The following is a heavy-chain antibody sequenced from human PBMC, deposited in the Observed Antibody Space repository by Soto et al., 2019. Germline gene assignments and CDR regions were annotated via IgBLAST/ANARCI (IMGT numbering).Heavy chain of an antibody. Sequence: QVRLQESGPGLVKPSETLSLTCTVSGVSVRGHYWSWIRQPPGKALEWIGYVFRDGTTNYNPSLWSRLSMSVDMSKNPFSLNMTSVTAADPALYYCARLPGGGDAYNHLDFWGQGTLVTVSS. CDR2: VFRDGTT. V-gene: IGHV4-59*02. CDR3: ARLPGGGDAYNHLDF. D-gene: IGHD3-16*01. J-gene: IGHJ4*02. CDR1: GVSVRGHY.